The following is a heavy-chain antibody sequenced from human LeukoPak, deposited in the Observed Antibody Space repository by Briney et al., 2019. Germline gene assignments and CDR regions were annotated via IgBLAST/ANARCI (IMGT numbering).Heavy chain of an antibody. Sequence: PGKSLRLSCAPSGFTFSDYHMNWIRQAPGKGLEWVSYISPGGGTIYFADSVKGRFTISRDNAKNSLYLQMNSLTAEDTAVYYCASGRDIAVAGPGGYFDYWGQGTLVTVSS. D-gene: IGHD6-19*01. J-gene: IGHJ4*02. V-gene: IGHV3-11*01. CDR3: ASGRDIAVAGPGGYFDY. CDR1: GFTFSDYH. CDR2: ISPGGGTI.